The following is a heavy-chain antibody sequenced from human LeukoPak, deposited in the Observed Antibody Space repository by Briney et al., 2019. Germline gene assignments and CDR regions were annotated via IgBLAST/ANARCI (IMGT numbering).Heavy chain of an antibody. CDR1: GGSISGYY. Sequence: SETLSHTCTVSGGSISGYYWSWIRQPPGKGLEWIGYIYYTGSTNYNPSLKSRVTISVDTSKNQFSLKLSSVTAADTAVYYCARRGYSGYERFDYWGQGTLVTVSA. V-gene: IGHV4-59*08. CDR3: ARRGYSGYERFDY. J-gene: IGHJ4*02. D-gene: IGHD5-12*01. CDR2: IYYTGST.